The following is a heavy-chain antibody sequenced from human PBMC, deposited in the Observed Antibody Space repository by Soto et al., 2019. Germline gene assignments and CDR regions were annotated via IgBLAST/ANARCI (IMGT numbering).Heavy chain of an antibody. CDR2: ISCAGTST. CDR3: AREPGHDDNEYYTFDY. V-gene: IGHV3-30-3*01. Sequence: QVQLVESGGGVVQPGRSLRLSCAASGFTFSNSAMHWVRQAPGKGLEWVAVISCAGTSTYYADSVKGRFTISRDNSKDTVYLQLNSLRSEDTAVYHCAREPGHDDNEYYTFDYWGQGTLVTVSS. CDR1: GFTFSNSA. D-gene: IGHD3-3*01. J-gene: IGHJ4*02.